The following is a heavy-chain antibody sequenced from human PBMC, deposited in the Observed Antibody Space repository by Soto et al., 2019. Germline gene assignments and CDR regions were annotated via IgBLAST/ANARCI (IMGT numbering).Heavy chain of an antibody. J-gene: IGHJ5*02. V-gene: IGHV4-34*01. CDR1: GGSFSGYY. D-gene: IGHD2-15*01. CDR2: INHSGST. CDR3: ALGYCSGGSCTVGSWFDP. Sequence: QVQLQQWGAGLLKPSETLSLTCAVYGGSFSGYYWSWIRQPPGKWLEWIGEINHSGSTNYNPSLKSRVTISVDTSKNQFSLKLSSVTAADTAVYYCALGYCSGGSCTVGSWFDPWGQGTLVTVSS.